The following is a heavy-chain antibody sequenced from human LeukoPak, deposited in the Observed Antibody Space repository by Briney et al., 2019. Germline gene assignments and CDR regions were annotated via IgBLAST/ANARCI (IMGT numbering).Heavy chain of an antibody. CDR3: ARFRWTGSGSYVRYFDY. J-gene: IGHJ4*02. Sequence: SETLSLTCTVSGGSINSYYWSWIRQPPGKGLEWVGEINHSGSTNYTPSLKSRVTISVDTYKNHFSLKLSSVTAADTAVYYCARFRWTGSGSYVRYFDYWGQGTLVTVSS. D-gene: IGHD3-10*01. CDR2: INHSGST. CDR1: GGSINSYY. V-gene: IGHV4-34*01.